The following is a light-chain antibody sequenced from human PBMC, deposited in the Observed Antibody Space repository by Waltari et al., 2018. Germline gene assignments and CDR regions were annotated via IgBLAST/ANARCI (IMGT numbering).Light chain of an antibody. Sequence: ILMTPSPDSLAVSLCERATIDCKSSQSVFYRSDNKNYLAWYQHKPGQPPKLLFYWASTRESGVPDRFSASGSGTDFTLTINNLQAEDVAVYYCQQYYRSRTFGQGTKVEIK. CDR1: QSVFYRSDNKNY. CDR3: QQYYRSRT. V-gene: IGKV4-1*01. J-gene: IGKJ1*01. CDR2: WAS.